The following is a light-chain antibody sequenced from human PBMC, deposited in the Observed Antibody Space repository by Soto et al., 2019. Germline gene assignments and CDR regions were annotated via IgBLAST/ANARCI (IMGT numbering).Light chain of an antibody. J-gene: IGLJ3*02. V-gene: IGLV2-14*01. Sequence: QSALTQPASVSGSPGQSITISCTGTSSDVGGYNYVSWYQHYPGEAPRVMIYEVSRRPSGVSNRFSGSKSGNTASLTISGLQAEDEADYSCSSYTGSSTAWLFGGGTTVTVL. CDR2: EVS. CDR3: SSYTGSSTAWL. CDR1: SSDVGGYNY.